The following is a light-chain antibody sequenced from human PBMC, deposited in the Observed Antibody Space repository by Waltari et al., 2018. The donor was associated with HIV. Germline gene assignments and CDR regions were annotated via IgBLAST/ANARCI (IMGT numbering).Light chain of an antibody. J-gene: IGLJ3*02. V-gene: IGLV3-21*04. CDR2: DDN. CDR1: NLGSKS. CDR3: QVWDTTTDQWV. Sequence: SYVLTQPPSVSVDPGETARITCGGTNLGSKSVQWYQQTPGQAPVLVIYDDNDRPSGIPERFSGSSSGNTATLTISRVEAGDEADYYCQVWDTTTDQWVFGGGTELAVL.